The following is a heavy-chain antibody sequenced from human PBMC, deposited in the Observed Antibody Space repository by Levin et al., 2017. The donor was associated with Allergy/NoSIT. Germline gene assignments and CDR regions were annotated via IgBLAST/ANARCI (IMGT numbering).Heavy chain of an antibody. D-gene: IGHD4-17*01. CDR3: ARLGETVTHFDY. CDR1: GGSISSYY. Sequence: SETLSLTCTVSGGSISSYYWSWIRQPPGKGLEWIGYIYYSGSTNYNPSLKSRVTISVDTSKNQFSLKLSSVTAADTAVYYCARLGETVTHFDYWGQGTLVTVSS. J-gene: IGHJ4*02. V-gene: IGHV4-59*08. CDR2: IYYSGST.